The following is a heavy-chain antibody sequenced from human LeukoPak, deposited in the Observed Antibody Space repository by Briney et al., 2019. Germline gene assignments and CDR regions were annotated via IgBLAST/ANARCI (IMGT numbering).Heavy chain of an antibody. J-gene: IGHJ4*02. CDR3: AKSYYDFWSGYYKTFDY. Sequence: GGSLRLSCAASGFTFSNYALHWVRKAQGKGQEWVAYIRFDGSSTSYADLLKGRFITSTDNSNNTLFLQMNSLSAENTAVYYCAKSYYDFWSGYYKTFDYWGQGTPVTVAS. V-gene: IGHV3-30*02. D-gene: IGHD3-3*01. CDR2: IRFDGSST. CDR1: GFTFSNYA.